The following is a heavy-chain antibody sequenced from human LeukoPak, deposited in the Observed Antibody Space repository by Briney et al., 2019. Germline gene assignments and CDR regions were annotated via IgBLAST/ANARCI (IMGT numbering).Heavy chain of an antibody. CDR1: GYTFTRYA. V-gene: IGHV1-3*01. Sequence: ASVKVSCKASGYTFTRYALHWVRQAPGQRLAWMGWLHAGNGNTKYSQKLQGRVTITRDTSASTAYMELSSLRSEDTAVYYCARVPLWFGEHHFDYWGQGTLVTVSS. J-gene: IGHJ4*02. D-gene: IGHD3-10*01. CDR3: ARVPLWFGEHHFDY. CDR2: LHAGNGNT.